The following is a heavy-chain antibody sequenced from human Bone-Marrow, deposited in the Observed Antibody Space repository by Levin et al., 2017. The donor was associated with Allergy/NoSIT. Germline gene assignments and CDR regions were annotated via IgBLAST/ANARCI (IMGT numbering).Heavy chain of an antibody. CDR1: GFTFSSYG. V-gene: IGHV3-30*03. J-gene: IGHJ4*02. D-gene: IGHD3-3*01. CDR3: VIFGVVIWPLGY. Sequence: PGGSLRLSCAASGFTFSSYGMHWVRQAPGKGLEWVAVISYDGSNKYYADSVKGRFTISRDNSKNTLYLQMNSLRAEDTAVYYCVIFGVVIWPLGYWGQGTLVTVSS. CDR2: ISYDGSNK.